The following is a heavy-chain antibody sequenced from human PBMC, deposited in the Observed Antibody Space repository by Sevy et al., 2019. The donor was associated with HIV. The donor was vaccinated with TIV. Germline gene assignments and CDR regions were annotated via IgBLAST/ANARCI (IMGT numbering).Heavy chain of an antibody. CDR3: AGDSSGYSSSWYIY. D-gene: IGHD6-13*01. CDR2: ISSSGSNI. CDR1: GFTFSDYY. V-gene: IGHV3-11*01. Sequence: GGSLRLSCAASGFTFSDYYMSWIRQAPGKGLEWVSYISSSGSNIYYADSVKGRFTISRDNAKNSMYLQMNSLRAEDTAVYDCAGDSSGYSSSWYIYWGQGTLVTVSS. J-gene: IGHJ4*02.